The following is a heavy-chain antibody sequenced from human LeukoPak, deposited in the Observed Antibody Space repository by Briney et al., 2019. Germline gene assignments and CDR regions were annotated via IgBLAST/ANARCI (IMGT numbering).Heavy chain of an antibody. CDR2: INPNSGGT. CDR3: ARVSRITIFGVVTEDYYYYMDV. J-gene: IGHJ6*03. D-gene: IGHD3-3*01. V-gene: IGHV1-2*02. CDR1: GYTLSVYY. Sequence: GASVKVACKASGYTLSVYYIHWIRQAPGQGLEWMGWINPNSGGTNYAQKFQGRVTMTRDTSISTAYMELSRLRSDDTAVYYCARVSRITIFGVVTEDYYYYMDVWGKGTTVTVSS.